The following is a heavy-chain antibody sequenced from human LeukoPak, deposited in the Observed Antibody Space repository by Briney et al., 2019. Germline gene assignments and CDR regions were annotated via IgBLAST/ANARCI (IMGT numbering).Heavy chain of an antibody. CDR3: ARWALIFGVVSYMDV. CDR1: GFTFSSYA. D-gene: IGHD3-3*01. Sequence: GGSLRLSCAASGFTFSSYAMSWVRQAPGKGLEWVANIKQDGSEKYYVDSVKGRFTISRDNAKNSLYLQMNSLRAEDTAVYYCARWALIFGVVSYMDVWGKGTTVTVSS. V-gene: IGHV3-7*01. J-gene: IGHJ6*03. CDR2: IKQDGSEK.